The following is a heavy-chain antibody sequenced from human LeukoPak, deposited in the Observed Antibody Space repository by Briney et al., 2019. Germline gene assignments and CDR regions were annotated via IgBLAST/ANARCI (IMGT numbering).Heavy chain of an antibody. CDR3: AKPKRIDSGYDLNWFDP. CDR1: GYTFTGYY. V-gene: IGHV1-2*02. Sequence: GASVKVSCKASGYTFTGYYIHWVRQAPGQGLEWMGWINPNSGDTNYAQKFQGRVTMTRDTSISTAYMELSRLESDDTAVYYCAKPKRIDSGYDLNWFDPWGQGTLVTVSS. CDR2: INPNSGDT. J-gene: IGHJ5*02. D-gene: IGHD5-12*01.